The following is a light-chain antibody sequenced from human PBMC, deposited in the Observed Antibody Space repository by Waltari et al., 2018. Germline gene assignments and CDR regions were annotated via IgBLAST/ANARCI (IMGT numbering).Light chain of an antibody. Sequence: DIVMTQSPDSLAVSLGERATINCNSSESVLYSRNNKDHLAWYQQKPGQRPKLLIYWASTRESGVPDRFSGSGSETEFTLTINSLQAEDVAVYYCQQYYNTPLTFGGGTKVEIK. V-gene: IGKV4-1*01. CDR1: ESVLYSRNNKDH. J-gene: IGKJ4*01. CDR3: QQYYNTPLT. CDR2: WAS.